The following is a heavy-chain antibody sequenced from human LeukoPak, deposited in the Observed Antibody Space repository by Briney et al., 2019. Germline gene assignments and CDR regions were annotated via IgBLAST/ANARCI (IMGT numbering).Heavy chain of an antibody. CDR1: GGSISSGGYY. CDR2: IYYSGST. D-gene: IGHD3-10*01. V-gene: IGHV4-31*03. Sequence: PSETLSLTCTVSGGSISSGGYYWSWLRQHPGKGLEWIGYIYYSGSTYYNPSLKSRVTISVDTSKNQFSLKLSSVTAADTAVYYCAREGLLWFGEPGGFDPWGQGTLVTVSS. J-gene: IGHJ5*02. CDR3: AREGLLWFGEPGGFDP.